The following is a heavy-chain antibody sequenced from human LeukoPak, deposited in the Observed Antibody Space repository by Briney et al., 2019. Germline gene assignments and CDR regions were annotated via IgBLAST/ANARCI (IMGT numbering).Heavy chain of an antibody. Sequence: SVKVSCKASGGTFSSYAISWVRQAPGQGLEWMGRIIPIFGTANYAQKFQGRVTITTDGSTSTAYMELSSLRSEDTAVYYCASSYYYGSGSYYDNYYYYMDVWGKGTTVTVSS. CDR2: IIPIFGTA. V-gene: IGHV1-69*05. CDR3: ASSYYYGSGSYYDNYYYYMDV. J-gene: IGHJ6*03. CDR1: GGTFSSYA. D-gene: IGHD3-10*01.